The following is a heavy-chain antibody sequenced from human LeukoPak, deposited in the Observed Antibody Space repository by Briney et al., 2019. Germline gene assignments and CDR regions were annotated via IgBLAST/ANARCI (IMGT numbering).Heavy chain of an antibody. J-gene: IGHJ5*02. D-gene: IGHD2-2*01. CDR3: ARNQLLWTWFDP. CDR2: IYPGDSDT. CDR1: GYIFTSYW. Sequence: NPGESLQISCKGSGYIFTSYWIGWVRQLPGKGREGMGIIYPGDSDTRYSPSFEGQVTISPDKSISTAYLQWSSLKASDTAMYYCARNQLLWTWFDPWGQGTLVTVSS. V-gene: IGHV5-51*01.